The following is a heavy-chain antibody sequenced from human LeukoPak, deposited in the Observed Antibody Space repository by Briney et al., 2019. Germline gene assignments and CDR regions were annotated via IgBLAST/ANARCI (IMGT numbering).Heavy chain of an antibody. D-gene: IGHD3-9*01. CDR2: ISGSGGST. J-gene: IGHJ4*02. V-gene: IGHV3-23*01. CDR3: AKDRGEFDWLNYYFDY. Sequence: PPGGSLRLSCAASGFTFSSYGMSWVRQAPGKGLEWVSAISGSGGSTYYADSVKGRFTISRDNSKNTLYLQMNSLRAEDTAVYYCAKDRGEFDWLNYYFDYWGQGTLVTVSS. CDR1: GFTFSSYG.